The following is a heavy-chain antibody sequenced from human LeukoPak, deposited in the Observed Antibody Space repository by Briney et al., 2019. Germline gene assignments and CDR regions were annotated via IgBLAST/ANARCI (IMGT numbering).Heavy chain of an antibody. CDR2: INPNSGGT. D-gene: IGHD3-22*01. CDR3: ARRTYYYDSSGYALDY. J-gene: IGHJ4*02. Sequence: GASVKVSCKASGYTFTGYYMHWVRQAPGQGLEWMGWINPNSGGTNYAQKFQGRVTMTRDTSISTAYMELRSLRSDDTAVYYCARRTYYYDSSGYALDYWGQGTLVTVSS. V-gene: IGHV1-2*02. CDR1: GYTFTGYY.